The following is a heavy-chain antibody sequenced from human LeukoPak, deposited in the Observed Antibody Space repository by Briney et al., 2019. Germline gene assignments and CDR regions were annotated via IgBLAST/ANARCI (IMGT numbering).Heavy chain of an antibody. CDR1: GGSISSYY. D-gene: IGHD1-26*01. V-gene: IGHV4-4*07. J-gene: IGHJ3*02. CDR3: ARWELLRVHGAFDI. CDR2: IYTSGST. Sequence: SETLSLTCTVSGGSISSYYWSWIRQPAGKGLEWIGRIYTSGSTNCNPSPKSRVTMSVDTSKNQFSLKLSSVTAADTAVYYCARWELLRVHGAFDIWGQGTMVTVSS.